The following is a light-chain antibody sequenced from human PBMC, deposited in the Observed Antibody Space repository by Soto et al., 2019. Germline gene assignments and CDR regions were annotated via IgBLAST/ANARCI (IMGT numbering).Light chain of an antibody. CDR2: AAS. J-gene: IGKJ4*01. CDR3: QKYNSAPLT. Sequence: DIQMTQSPSSLSASVGDRVTITCRASQGISNYLAWYQQKPGKVPKLLIYAASTLQSGVPSRFSGSGSETDFTLTISSLQPEYVGTYYCQKYNSAPLTFAGWTKVDIK. V-gene: IGKV1-27*01. CDR1: QGISNY.